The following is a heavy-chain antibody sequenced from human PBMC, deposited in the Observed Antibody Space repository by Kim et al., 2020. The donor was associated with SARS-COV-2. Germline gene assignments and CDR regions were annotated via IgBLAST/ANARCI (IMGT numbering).Heavy chain of an antibody. D-gene: IGHD3-10*01. V-gene: IGHV3-9*01. J-gene: IGHJ4*02. CDR3: AKDSSEWHYGSGSYYYPAFDY. CDR1: GFTFDDYA. Sequence: GGSLRLSCAASGFTFDDYAMHWVRQAPGKGLEWVSGISWNSGSIGYADSVKGRFTISRDNAKNSLYLQMNSLRAEDTALYYCAKDSSEWHYGSGSYYYPAFDYWGQGTLVTVSS. CDR2: ISWNSGSI.